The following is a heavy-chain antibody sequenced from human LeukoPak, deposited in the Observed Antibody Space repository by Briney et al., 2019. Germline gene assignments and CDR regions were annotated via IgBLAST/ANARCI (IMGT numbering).Heavy chain of an antibody. CDR2: INPTGGST. CDR1: GYTFTSYY. V-gene: IGHV1-46*01. D-gene: IGHD3-9*01. Sequence: EASVKVSCKASGYTFTSYYMHWVRQAPGQGLEWMGLINPTGGSTGYAQKFQGRVTMTRDTSTSTVYMELSSLRSEDTAVYYCATLGYYDILTGYYEDFDYWGQGTLVTVSS. CDR3: ATLGYYDILTGYYEDFDY. J-gene: IGHJ4*02.